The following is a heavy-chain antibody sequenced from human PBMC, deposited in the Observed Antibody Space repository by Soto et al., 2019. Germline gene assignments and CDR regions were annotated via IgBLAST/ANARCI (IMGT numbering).Heavy chain of an antibody. Sequence: SETLSLTCTVFGDSVSSGAYFWGWNRLPPGGGPEWIGTISSTGTTYYNPSLESRVSVSVDTSKNQFSLNLRSVTAADTAVYYCARRPSEARSLDYWGRGTLVTVSS. CDR3: ARRPSEARSLDY. CDR2: ISSTGTT. CDR1: GDSVSSGAYF. V-gene: IGHV4-39*01. J-gene: IGHJ4*02.